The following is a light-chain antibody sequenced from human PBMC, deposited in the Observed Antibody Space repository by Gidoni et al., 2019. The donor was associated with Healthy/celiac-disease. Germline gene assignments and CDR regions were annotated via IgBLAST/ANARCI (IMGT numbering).Light chain of an antibody. CDR2: RNN. CDR1: SSHIGSNY. Sequence: QSVLTQPPSASGTPGQRVTISCSGSSSHIGSNYVYWYQQLPGTAPKLLIYRNNQRPSGVPDRFSGSKSGTSASLASSGLRSEDEADYYCAAWDESLSGWVFGGGTKLTVL. CDR3: AAWDESLSGWV. J-gene: IGLJ3*02. V-gene: IGLV1-47*01.